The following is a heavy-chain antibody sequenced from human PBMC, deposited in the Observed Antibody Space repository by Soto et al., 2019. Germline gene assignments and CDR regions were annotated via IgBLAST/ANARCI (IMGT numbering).Heavy chain of an antibody. CDR3: ARDRVDSSYDY. Sequence: VPLVQSGAEVKKPGSSVKVSCKASGGTFSSYTISWVRQAPGQGLEWMGRIIPILGIANYAQKFQGRVTITADKSTSTGYMELSSLRSEDTAVYYCARDRVDSSYDYWGQGTLVTVAS. J-gene: IGHJ4*02. CDR1: GGTFSSYT. V-gene: IGHV1-69*08. CDR2: IIPILGIA. D-gene: IGHD6-13*01.